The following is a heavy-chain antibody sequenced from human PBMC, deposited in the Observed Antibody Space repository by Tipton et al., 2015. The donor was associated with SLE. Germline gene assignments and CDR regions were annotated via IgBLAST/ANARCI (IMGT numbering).Heavy chain of an antibody. CDR2: IDPSDSYI. J-gene: IGHJ6*02. CDR1: GYSFTNYW. Sequence: QLVQSGAEVKKPGESLRISCKGSGYSFTNYWISWVRQMPGKGLEWMGRIDPSDSYINYSPSFQGHVTTSADKSTSTAYLQWSSLKASDTAMYYCARHGSSTSYGLDVWGQGTTVAVSS. D-gene: IGHD6-13*01. CDR3: ARHGSSTSYGLDV. V-gene: IGHV5-10-1*01.